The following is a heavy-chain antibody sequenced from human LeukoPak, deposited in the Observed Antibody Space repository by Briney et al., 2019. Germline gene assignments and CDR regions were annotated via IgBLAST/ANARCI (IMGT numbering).Heavy chain of an antibody. CDR3: ASFRYGSGSYYADY. V-gene: IGHV1-2*04. Sequence: ASVTVSCKASGYTFTGYYMHWVRQAPGQGLEWMGWINPNSGGTNYAQKFQGWVTMTRDTSTSTVYMELSSLRSEDTAVYYCASFRYGSGSYYADYWGQGTLVTVSS. D-gene: IGHD3-10*01. CDR2: INPNSGGT. CDR1: GYTFTGYY. J-gene: IGHJ4*02.